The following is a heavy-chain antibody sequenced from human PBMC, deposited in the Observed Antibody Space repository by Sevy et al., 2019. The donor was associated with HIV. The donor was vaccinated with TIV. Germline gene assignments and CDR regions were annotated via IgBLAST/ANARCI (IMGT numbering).Heavy chain of an antibody. CDR2: ISYDGSNK. CDR3: ARAQDIVVVPAAIGMDV. D-gene: IGHD2-2*01. Sequence: GGSLRLSCAASGFTFSSYAMHWVRQAPGTGLEWVAVISYDGSNKYYADSVKGRFTISRDNSKNTLYLQMNSLRAEDTAVYYCARAQDIVVVPAAIGMDVWGQRTTVTVSS. CDR1: GFTFSSYA. J-gene: IGHJ6*02. V-gene: IGHV3-30-3*01.